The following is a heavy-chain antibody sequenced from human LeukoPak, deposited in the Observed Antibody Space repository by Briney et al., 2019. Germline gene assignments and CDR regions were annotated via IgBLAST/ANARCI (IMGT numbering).Heavy chain of an antibody. V-gene: IGHV4-59*01. Sequence: SETLSLTCSVSGGSISGYYWSWIRQVPGERLEWIGYIYYSGSTNYNPSLKSRVTISVDTSKNQFSLKLSSVTAADTAVYYCARDAGFGEGGVASWEDYYGMDVWGQETTVTVSS. CDR3: ARDAGFGEGGVASWEDYYGMDV. J-gene: IGHJ6*02. CDR1: GGSISGYY. D-gene: IGHD3-10*01. CDR2: IYYSGST.